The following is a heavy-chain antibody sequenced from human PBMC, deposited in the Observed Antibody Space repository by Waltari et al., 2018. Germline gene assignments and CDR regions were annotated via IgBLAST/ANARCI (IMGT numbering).Heavy chain of an antibody. Sequence: QVQLVQSGAEVKKPGSSVKVSCKASGGTFSSYAISWVRQAPGQGLEWMGGIIPILGTANNAQKFQGRVTITTDESTSTAYMELSSLRAEDTALYYCAKVIAAAGTHAFDIWGQGTMVTVSS. J-gene: IGHJ3*02. D-gene: IGHD6-13*01. CDR1: GGTFSSYA. V-gene: IGHV1-69*05. CDR3: AKVIAAAGTHAFDI. CDR2: IIPILGTA.